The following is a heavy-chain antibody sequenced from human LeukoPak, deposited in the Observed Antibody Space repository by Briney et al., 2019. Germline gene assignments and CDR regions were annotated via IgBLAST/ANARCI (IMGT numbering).Heavy chain of an antibody. CDR2: ISYDGSNK. D-gene: IGHD3-22*01. CDR1: GFTFSSYG. Sequence: PGGSLRLSCAASGFTFSSYGMHWVRQAPGKGLEWVAVISYDGSNKYYADSVKGRFTISRDNSKNTLYLQMNSLRAEDTAVYYCARDLAYYYDSSGYPLDYWGQGTLVTVSS. V-gene: IGHV3-30*03. J-gene: IGHJ4*02. CDR3: ARDLAYYYDSSGYPLDY.